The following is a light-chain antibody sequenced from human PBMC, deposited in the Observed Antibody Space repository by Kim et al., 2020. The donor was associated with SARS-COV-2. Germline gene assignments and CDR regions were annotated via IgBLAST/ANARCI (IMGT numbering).Light chain of an antibody. CDR3: SSYTSSSTLV. Sequence: GQSIAISCTGTSSDVGGYNYVSWYQQQPGKAPKVMIYDVTNRPSGVSNRFSGSKSGNTASLTISGLQAEDEADYYCSSYTSSSTLVFGTGTKVTVL. J-gene: IGLJ1*01. CDR1: SSDVGGYNY. CDR2: DVT. V-gene: IGLV2-14*03.